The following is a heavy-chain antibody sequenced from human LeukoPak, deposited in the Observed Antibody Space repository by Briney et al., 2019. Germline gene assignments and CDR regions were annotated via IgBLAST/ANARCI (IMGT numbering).Heavy chain of an antibody. CDR2: IYYSGST. Sequence: SETLSLTCTVSGGSISSGGYYWSWIRQHPGKGLEWSGYIYYSGSTYYNPSLKSRVTISVDTSKNQFSLKLSSVTAADTAVYYCARTLTGGYFDYWGQGTLVTVSS. J-gene: IGHJ4*02. CDR1: GGSISSGGYY. CDR3: ARTLTGGYFDY. D-gene: IGHD3-10*01. V-gene: IGHV4-31*03.